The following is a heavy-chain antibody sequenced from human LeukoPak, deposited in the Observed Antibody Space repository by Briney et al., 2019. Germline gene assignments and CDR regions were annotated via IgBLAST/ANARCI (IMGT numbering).Heavy chain of an antibody. J-gene: IGHJ4*02. V-gene: IGHV3-23*01. CDR3: AKGLERESRLDS. CDR2: ISNSGGST. Sequence: GGSLRLSCAASGFTFSSYGMSWVRQAPGKGLEWVSGISNSGGSTYYADSVKGRFTISRDNSKNTPYLQMNSLRAEDTALYYCAKGLERESRLDSWGQGTLVTVSS. CDR1: GFTFSSYG. D-gene: IGHD1-1*01.